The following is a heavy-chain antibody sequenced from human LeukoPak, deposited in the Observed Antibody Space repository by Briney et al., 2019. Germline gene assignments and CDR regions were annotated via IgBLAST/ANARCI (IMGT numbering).Heavy chain of an antibody. V-gene: IGHV3-73*01. J-gene: IGHJ4*02. D-gene: IGHD3-22*01. Sequence: PGGSLKLSCAASGLTFSGSAMHWVRQASGKGLEWVGRIRSKTNSYATAYAASVKGRFTISRDDSKNTAYLQMNSLKTEDTDVYYCTRYYYDGSGYYYLFDYWGQGTLVTVSS. CDR2: IRSKTNSYAT. CDR1: GLTFSGSA. CDR3: TRYYYDGSGYYYLFDY.